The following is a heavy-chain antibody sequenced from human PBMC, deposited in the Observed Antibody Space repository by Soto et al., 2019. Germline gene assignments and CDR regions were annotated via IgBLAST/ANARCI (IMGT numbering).Heavy chain of an antibody. Sequence: ASVKVSCKASGYTFTNYAMHWVRQAPGQRLEWMGWINAGNGNTKYSQKFQGRVTILRDTSASTAYMELSSLRSEDTAVYYCPRDHSPVCSSTSRYNRLAPWGQGTLVTVSS. D-gene: IGHD2-2*02. V-gene: IGHV1-3*01. CDR3: PRDHSPVCSSTSRYNRLAP. J-gene: IGHJ5*02. CDR2: INAGNGNT. CDR1: GYTFTNYA.